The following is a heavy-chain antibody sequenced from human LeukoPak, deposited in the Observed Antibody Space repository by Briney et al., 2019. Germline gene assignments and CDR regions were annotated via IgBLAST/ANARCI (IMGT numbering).Heavy chain of an antibody. Sequence: GGSLRLSCAASGFTFSNAWMSWVRQAPGKGLEWVGRIKSKTDGGTTDYAAPVKGRFTISRDDSKNTLYLQMNSLKTEDTAVYYCARSGGSMVRGPDDYYYYGMDVWGQGTTVTVSS. CDR1: GFTFSNAW. CDR2: IKSKTDGGTT. D-gene: IGHD3-10*01. V-gene: IGHV3-15*01. CDR3: ARSGGSMVRGPDDYYYYGMDV. J-gene: IGHJ6*02.